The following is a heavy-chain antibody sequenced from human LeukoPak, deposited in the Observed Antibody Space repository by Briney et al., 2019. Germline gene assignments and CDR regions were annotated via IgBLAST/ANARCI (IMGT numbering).Heavy chain of an antibody. CDR2: ISGSGFNT. CDR3: AKEVYYYGSGSYVRWFDP. J-gene: IGHJ5*02. Sequence: GGSLRLSCAASGFTFSTYAMTWVRQAPGKGLEWVSAISGSGFNTYYADSVKGRFTISRDNSKNTLYLQMNSLRAEDTALYYCAKEVYYYGSGSYVRWFDPWGQGTLVTVSS. V-gene: IGHV3-23*01. D-gene: IGHD3-10*01. CDR1: GFTFSTYA.